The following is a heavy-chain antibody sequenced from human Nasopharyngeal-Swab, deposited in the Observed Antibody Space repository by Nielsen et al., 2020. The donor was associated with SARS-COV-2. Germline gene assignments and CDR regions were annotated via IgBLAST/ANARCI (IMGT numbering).Heavy chain of an antibody. D-gene: IGHD3-16*01. V-gene: IGHV4-59*01. CDR3: ARGAPSSYWFDP. Sequence: SETLSLTCTVSGGSINTYYWSWIRQPPGKGLEWIGYIHSSGTPNYNPSLKSRVTMSVDTSKNQFSLMLTSVIAADTAVYYCARGAPSSYWFDPWGQGTLVTVSS. J-gene: IGHJ5*02. CDR1: GGSINTYY. CDR2: IHSSGTP.